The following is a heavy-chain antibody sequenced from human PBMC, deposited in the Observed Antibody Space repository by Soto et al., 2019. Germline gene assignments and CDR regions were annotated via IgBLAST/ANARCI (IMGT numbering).Heavy chain of an antibody. D-gene: IGHD6-19*01. CDR3: ARGIAVAPGAFDI. V-gene: IGHV3-72*01. Sequence: GGSLRLSCAASGFTVSSNYMSWVRQAPGKGLEWVARSRNKANSYTTEYAAPVKGRVTISRDDSKNSLYLQMNSLKTEDKAVYYCARGIAVAPGAFDIWGQGTMVTVSS. J-gene: IGHJ3*02. CDR1: GFTVSSNY. CDR2: SRNKANSYTT.